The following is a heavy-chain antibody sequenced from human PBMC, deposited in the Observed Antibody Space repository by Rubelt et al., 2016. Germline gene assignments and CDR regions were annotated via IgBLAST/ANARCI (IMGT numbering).Heavy chain of an antibody. J-gene: IGHJ5*02. V-gene: IGHV4-34*01. Sequence: QVQLQQWGAGLLKPSETLSLTCAVYGGSFSGYYWSWIRQPPGKGLEWIGEINHSGSTNYNPSLKCRVPISVDTSKNQVSLKLSSVTAAETAVYYCAKRRAAAGTDWFDPWGQGTLVTVSS. CDR3: AKRRAAAGTDWFDP. D-gene: IGHD6-13*01. CDR2: INHSGST. CDR1: GGSFSGYY.